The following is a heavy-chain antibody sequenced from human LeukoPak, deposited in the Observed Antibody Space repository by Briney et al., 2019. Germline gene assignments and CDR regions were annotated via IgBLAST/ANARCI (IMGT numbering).Heavy chain of an antibody. D-gene: IGHD6-25*01. CDR3: AREPLAAPHWFDP. CDR1: GYTFTSYE. Sequence: ASVTVSCKASGYTFTSYEINWVRQATGQGLEWMGWMNPNSGNTGYAQKFQGRVSMTRNTSISTAYMELSSLRSEDTAVYYCAREPLAAPHWFDPWGQGTLVTVSS. J-gene: IGHJ5*02. V-gene: IGHV1-8*01. CDR2: MNPNSGNT.